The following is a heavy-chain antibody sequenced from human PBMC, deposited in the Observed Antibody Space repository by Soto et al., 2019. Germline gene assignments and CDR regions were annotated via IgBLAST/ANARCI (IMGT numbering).Heavy chain of an antibody. CDR1: RGSISSSRW. CDR2: IYQSGYA. D-gene: IGHD4-17*01. J-gene: IGHJ3*01. V-gene: IGHV4-4*02. CDR3: ARRDTYGDYAHAFDV. Sequence: SETLSLTCAVSRGSISSSRWWNWVRQPPGKGLEWIGDIYQSGYANYVPSLKSRLTISVDRSKSQISLTLRSVTAADTAIYYCARRDTYGDYAHAFDVWGPGTMVTVSS.